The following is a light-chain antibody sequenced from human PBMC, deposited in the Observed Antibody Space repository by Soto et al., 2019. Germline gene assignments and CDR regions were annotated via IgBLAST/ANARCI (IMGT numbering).Light chain of an antibody. CDR1: SSDVGGYKY. J-gene: IGLJ1*01. Sequence: QSVLTQPASVSGSPGQSITISCTGTSSDVGGYKYVSWYQQHPGKAPKLMIYEVSNRPSGVSNRFSGSKSGNTASLTISGLQAEDEADYYCSSYTSSDIPFVFGTGTKLTVL. CDR3: SSYTSSDIPFV. V-gene: IGLV2-14*01. CDR2: EVS.